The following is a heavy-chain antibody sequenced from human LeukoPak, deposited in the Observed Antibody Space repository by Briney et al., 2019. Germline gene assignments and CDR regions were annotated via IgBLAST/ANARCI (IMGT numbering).Heavy chain of an antibody. CDR2: IYSGGST. J-gene: IGHJ6*02. D-gene: IGHD3-22*01. CDR1: GFTVSSNY. CDR3: ARDNPLTYYYDSSGYFHHYYYGMDV. Sequence: GGSLRLSCAASGFTVSSNYMSWVRQAPGKGLEWVSVIYSGGSTYYADSVKGRFTISRDNSKNTLYLQMNSLRAEDTAVYYCARDNPLTYYYDSSGYFHHYYYGMDVWGQGTTVTVSS. V-gene: IGHV3-53*01.